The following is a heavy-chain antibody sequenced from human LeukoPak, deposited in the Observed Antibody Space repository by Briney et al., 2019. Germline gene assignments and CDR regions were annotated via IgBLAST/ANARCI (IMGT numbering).Heavy chain of an antibody. V-gene: IGHV4-61*01. D-gene: IGHD3-16*01. Sequence: SETLSLTCTVSGGSISSSSYYWGWIRQPPGKGLEWIGYIYYSGSTNYNPSLKSRVTISVDTSKNQFSLKLSSVTAADTAVYYCAREGGGGSAFDIWGQGTMVTVSS. CDR3: AREGGGGSAFDI. CDR1: GGSISSSSYY. J-gene: IGHJ3*02. CDR2: IYYSGST.